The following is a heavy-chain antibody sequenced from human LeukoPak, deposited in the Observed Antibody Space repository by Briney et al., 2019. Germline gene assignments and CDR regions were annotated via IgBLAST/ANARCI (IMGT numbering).Heavy chain of an antibody. V-gene: IGHV3-30*04. CDR1: GFTFSSYA. D-gene: IGHD6-13*01. Sequence: QPGRSLRLSCAASGFTFSSYAMHWVRQAPGKGLEWVAVLSYDGSNKYYADSVKGRFTISRDNSKNTLYLQMNSLRAEDTAVYYCARMGRQQLFSLKTWIDYWGQGTLVTVSS. CDR3: ARMGRQQLFSLKTWIDY. J-gene: IGHJ4*02. CDR2: LSYDGSNK.